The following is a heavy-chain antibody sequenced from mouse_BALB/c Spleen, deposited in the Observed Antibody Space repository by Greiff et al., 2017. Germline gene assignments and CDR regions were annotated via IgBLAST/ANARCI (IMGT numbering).Heavy chain of an antibody. V-gene: IGHV1-80*01. CDR3: ARGITTVTDYFDD. J-gene: IGHJ2*01. D-gene: IGHD1-1*01. CDR2: IYPGDGDT. CDR1: GYAFSSYW. Sequence: VQLQQPGAELVRPGSSVKISCKASGYAFSSYWMNWVKQRPGQGLEWIGQIYPGDGDTNYNGKFKGKATLTADKSSSTAYMQLSSLTSEDSAVYFCARGITTVTDYFDDWGQGTTLTVSS.